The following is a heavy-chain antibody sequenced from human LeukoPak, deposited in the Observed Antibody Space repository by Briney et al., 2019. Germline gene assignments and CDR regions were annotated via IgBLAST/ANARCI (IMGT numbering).Heavy chain of an antibody. Sequence: SETLSLTCAVSGGSIYSHYWGWIRQPPGKGLEWIGDIYYKGNTNYNPSLKSRVTISVDTSKNQFSLKLSSMTAADTAVYYCARGPRVTFDYWGQGTLVTVSS. J-gene: IGHJ4*02. D-gene: IGHD3-10*01. CDR3: ARGPRVTFDY. V-gene: IGHV4-59*11. CDR1: GGSIYSHY. CDR2: IYYKGNT.